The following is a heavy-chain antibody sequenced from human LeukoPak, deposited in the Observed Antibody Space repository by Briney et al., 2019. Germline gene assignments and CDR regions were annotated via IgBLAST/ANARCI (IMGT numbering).Heavy chain of an antibody. Sequence: GGSLRLSCAASGLTFNSYSMNWVRQAPGKGLEWVSYISSASSTIYYADSVKGRLTISRDNAKTSLYLQMNSLRDEDTAVYYCARGLDYWGQGTLVTVSS. J-gene: IGHJ4*02. CDR1: GLTFNSYS. V-gene: IGHV3-48*02. CDR2: ISSASSTI. CDR3: ARGLDY.